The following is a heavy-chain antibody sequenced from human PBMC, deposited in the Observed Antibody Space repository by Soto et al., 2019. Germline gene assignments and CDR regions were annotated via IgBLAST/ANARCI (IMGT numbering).Heavy chain of an antibody. D-gene: IGHD6-19*01. CDR2: IDSSGEK. CDR1: GLSITDSEMG. J-gene: IGHJ5*02. Sequence: QVTLKESGPVLVKPTETLTLRCTVSGLSITDSEMGVSWIRQPPGQPLEWLAHIDSSGEKSDRTFLKRRLAISKDTSKSQIVLTMTNMDPADTATYYCARRHLAVAVSPWFDPWGQGIPVTVSS. V-gene: IGHV2-26*01. CDR3: ARRHLAVAVSPWFDP.